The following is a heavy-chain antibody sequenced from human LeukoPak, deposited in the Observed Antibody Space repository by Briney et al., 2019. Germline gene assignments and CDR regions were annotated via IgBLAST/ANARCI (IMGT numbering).Heavy chain of an antibody. CDR2: INHSGST. J-gene: IGHJ4*02. Sequence: SETLSLTCAVYGGSFSGYYWSWIRQPPGKGLEWIGEINHSGSTNYNPSLKSRVTISVDTSKNQFSLKLSSVTAADTAVYYCARLRYFDYWGQGTLVTVSA. CDR1: GGSFSGYY. V-gene: IGHV4-34*01. CDR3: ARLRYFDY.